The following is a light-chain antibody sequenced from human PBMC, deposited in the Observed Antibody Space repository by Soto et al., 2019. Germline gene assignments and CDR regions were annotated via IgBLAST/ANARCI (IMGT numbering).Light chain of an antibody. Sequence: EIVLTQSPGTLSLSPGERATLSCRASQSVSSSYLAWHPQKPGQAPRLLIYGASSRATGIPDRFSGSGSGTDFTLTISRLEPEDFAVYYCQQGRTFGQGTKVEIK. V-gene: IGKV3-20*01. CDR1: QSVSSSY. CDR3: QQGRT. J-gene: IGKJ1*01. CDR2: GAS.